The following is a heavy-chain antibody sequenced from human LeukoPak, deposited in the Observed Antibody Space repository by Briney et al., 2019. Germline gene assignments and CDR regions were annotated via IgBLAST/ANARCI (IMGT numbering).Heavy chain of an antibody. CDR3: AREITYYDILTGYYYFDY. Sequence: GASVKVSCKASGYTFTSYDINWVRQATGQGLEWMGWMNPNSGNTGYAQKFQGRVTITRNTSISTAYMELSSLRSEDTAVYYCAREITYYDILTGYYYFDYWGQGTLVTVSS. D-gene: IGHD3-9*01. CDR2: MNPNSGNT. J-gene: IGHJ4*02. CDR1: GYTFTSYD. V-gene: IGHV1-8*03.